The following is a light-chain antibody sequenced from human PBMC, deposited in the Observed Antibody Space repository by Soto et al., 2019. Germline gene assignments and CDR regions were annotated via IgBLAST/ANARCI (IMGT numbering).Light chain of an antibody. CDR3: SSYAGSNNFVV. J-gene: IGLJ2*01. Sequence: QSVLTQPPSAAGSPGQSVTISCTGTTSDVGAYNYVSWYQQHPGKAPRLMIYEVSTRPSGVPDRFSGSKSGSTASLTVSGLQVEDEADYYCSSYAGSNNFVVFGGGTKLTVL. V-gene: IGLV2-8*01. CDR1: TSDVGAYNY. CDR2: EVS.